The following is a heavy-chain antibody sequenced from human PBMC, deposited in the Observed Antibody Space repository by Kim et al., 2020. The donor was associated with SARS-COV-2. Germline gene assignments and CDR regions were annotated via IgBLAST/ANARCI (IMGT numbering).Heavy chain of an antibody. CDR3: ARDSKKYDDFYFDY. D-gene: IGHD1-1*01. J-gene: IGHJ4*02. V-gene: IGHV3-33*01. Sequence: YADSVKVRFTFSRDNSKNTLYLQMNSLRAEDTAVYYCARDSKKYDDFYFDYWGQGTLVTVSA.